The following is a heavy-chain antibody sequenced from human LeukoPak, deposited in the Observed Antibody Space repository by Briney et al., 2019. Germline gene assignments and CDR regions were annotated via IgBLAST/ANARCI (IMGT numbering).Heavy chain of an antibody. J-gene: IGHJ4*02. CDR1: GFTFSGSA. V-gene: IGHV3-73*01. CDR3: TKSPDFDY. Sequence: GGSLRLSCAASGFTFSGSAIHWVRQASGKGLEWVGRIRSKPNSYATAYAASVKGRFTISRDDSKNTAYLQMNSLKTEDTAIYYCTKSPDFDYWGQGTLVTVSS. CDR2: IRSKPNSYAT.